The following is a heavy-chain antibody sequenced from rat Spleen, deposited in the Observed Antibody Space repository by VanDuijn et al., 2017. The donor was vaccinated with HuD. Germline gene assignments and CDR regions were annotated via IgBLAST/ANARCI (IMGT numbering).Heavy chain of an antibody. CDR2: INSAGTT. V-gene: IGHV3-3*01. Sequence: EMQLQESGPGLVKPSQSLSLACSVTVYSITSSYRWNWIRKFPGNKLEWMGYINSAGTTNYNPSLKSRISITRDTSKNQFFLQVNSVTADDTSTYYCVRSEGVHYNLPFASWGQGTLVTVSS. J-gene: IGHJ3*01. CDR3: VRSEGVHYNLPFAS. D-gene: IGHD1-11*01. CDR1: VYSITSSYR.